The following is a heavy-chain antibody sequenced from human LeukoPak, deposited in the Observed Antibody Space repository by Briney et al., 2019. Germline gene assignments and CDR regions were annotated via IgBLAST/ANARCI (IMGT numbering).Heavy chain of an antibody. D-gene: IGHD5-18*01. J-gene: IGHJ4*02. CDR1: GGSISSSNW. CDR3: ARWIQLWYYFDY. Sequence: PSETLSLTCAVSGGSISSSNWWSWVRQPPGKGLEGIGEIYHRGSTNYNPSLKSRVTISVDKSKNQFSLKLSSVPAADTAVYYCARWIQLWYYFDYWGQGTLVTVSS. V-gene: IGHV4-4*02. CDR2: IYHRGST.